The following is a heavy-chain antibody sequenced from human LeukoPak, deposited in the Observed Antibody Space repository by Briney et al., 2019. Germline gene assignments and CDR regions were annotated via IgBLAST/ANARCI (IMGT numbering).Heavy chain of an antibody. D-gene: IGHD3-22*01. V-gene: IGHV1-18*01. CDR1: GYTFTSYG. CDR2: ISAYNGNT. Sequence: ASVKVSCKASGYTFTSYGISWVRQAPGQGLEWMGWISAYNGNTNYAQKLQGRVTMTTDTSTSTAYMELRSLRSDDTAVYYCASIYYDSSGYYRPAAFDIWGQGTMVTVSS. CDR3: ASIYYDSSGYYRPAAFDI. J-gene: IGHJ3*02.